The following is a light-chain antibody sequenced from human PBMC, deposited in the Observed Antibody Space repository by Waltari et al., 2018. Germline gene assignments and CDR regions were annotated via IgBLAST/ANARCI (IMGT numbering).Light chain of an antibody. CDR2: GAS. CDR3: QQYYNWPLT. CDR1: QTVYGE. J-gene: IGKJ4*01. Sequence: ETVMTQSPGTLSVSPGARVPLSCRASQTVYGELAWYQQKSGQTPRLLIYGASTRGTSIPARFSGSGSGTEFTLTISSLQSEDFGVYYCQQYYNWPLTFGGGTKVEIK. V-gene: IGKV3-15*01.